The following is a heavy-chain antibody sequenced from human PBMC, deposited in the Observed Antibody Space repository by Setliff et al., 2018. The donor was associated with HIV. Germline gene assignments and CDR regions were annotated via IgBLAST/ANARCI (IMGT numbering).Heavy chain of an antibody. D-gene: IGHD3-10*01. CDR3: ARLAIYGSD. CDR2: ISNSGSN. J-gene: IGHJ6*02. V-gene: IGHV4-39*01. Sequence: PSETLSLTCTVSGGSISRTSYYWGGIRQPPGKGMEWSGSISNSGSNYYSPSLKGRVTISVDTSKNQFSLKVISVTAADPAVYFCARLAIYGSDWGQGTTVTVSS. CDR1: GGSISRTSYY.